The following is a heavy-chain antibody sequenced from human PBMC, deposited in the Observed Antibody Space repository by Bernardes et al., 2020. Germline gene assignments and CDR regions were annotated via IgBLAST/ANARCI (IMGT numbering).Heavy chain of an antibody. Sequence: SLSLSCPASGFTFSAYTMHWVRQAPGKGLEWVAVIWHDGSREYYVDSVKGRFAISRDKSNNTLYLQMNNLRVEDTALYRCATEDGEWLESWGQGTLVTVSS. CDR3: ATEDGEWLES. CDR1: GFTFSAYT. J-gene: IGHJ5*01. V-gene: IGHV3-33*01. D-gene: IGHD4-17*01. CDR2: IWHDGSRE.